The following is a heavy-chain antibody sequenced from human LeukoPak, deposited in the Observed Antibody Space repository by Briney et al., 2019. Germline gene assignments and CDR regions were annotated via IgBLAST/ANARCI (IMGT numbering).Heavy chain of an antibody. CDR3: ARNQLLSRYYFDY. J-gene: IGHJ4*02. CDR1: GFTFSNYW. Sequence: GGSPRLSCAASGFTFSNYWMSWVRQAPGEGLEWVANIKQDGSEKFYVDSVKGRFTISRDNAKNSLYLQMNSLRAEDTAVYYCARNQLLSRYYFDYWGQGTLVTVSS. D-gene: IGHD2-2*01. V-gene: IGHV3-7*01. CDR2: IKQDGSEK.